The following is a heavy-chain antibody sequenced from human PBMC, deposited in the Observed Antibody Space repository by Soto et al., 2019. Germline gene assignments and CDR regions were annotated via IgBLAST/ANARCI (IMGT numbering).Heavy chain of an antibody. CDR3: ARVSTYYDSSGYYPAFDY. Sequence: PSETLSLTCTVSGGSISSYYWSWIRQPPGKGLEWIGYIYYSGSTNYNPSLKSRVTISVDTSKNQFSLKLSSVTAADTAVYYCARVSTYYDSSGYYPAFDYWGQGTLVTVS. V-gene: IGHV4-59*08. CDR1: GGSISSYY. CDR2: IYYSGST. D-gene: IGHD3-22*01. J-gene: IGHJ4*02.